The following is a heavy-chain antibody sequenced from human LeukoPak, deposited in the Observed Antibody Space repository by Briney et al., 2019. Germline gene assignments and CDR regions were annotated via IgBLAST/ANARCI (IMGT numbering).Heavy chain of an antibody. CDR3: ARGPPGGDYYYGMDV. CDR1: GFTFSSYA. J-gene: IGHJ6*02. Sequence: GGSLRLSCAASGFTFSSYAMSWVRQAPGKGLEWVSAISGSGGSTYYADSVKGRFTISRENAKNSLYLQMNSLRAGDTAVYYCARGPPGGDYYYGMDVWGQGTTVTVSS. V-gene: IGHV3-23*01. D-gene: IGHD2-21*01. CDR2: ISGSGGST.